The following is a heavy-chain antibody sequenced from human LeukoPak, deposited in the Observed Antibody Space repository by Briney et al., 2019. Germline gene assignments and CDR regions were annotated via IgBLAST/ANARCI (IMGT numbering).Heavy chain of an antibody. CDR2: IRQDGSER. J-gene: IGHJ4*02. Sequence: GGSLRLSCAASGFTFSSYWMSWVRQAPGKGLEWVANIRQDGSERYYVDSVKGRFTISRDNAKNSLYLQMNSLRAEDTAVYYCARVSVISTMIVVVPDTFDYWGQGTLVTVSS. CDR1: GFTFSSYW. CDR3: ARVSVISTMIVVVPDTFDY. D-gene: IGHD3-22*01. V-gene: IGHV3-7*01.